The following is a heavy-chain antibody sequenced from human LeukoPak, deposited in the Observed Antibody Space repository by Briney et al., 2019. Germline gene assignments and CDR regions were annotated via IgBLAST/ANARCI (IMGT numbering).Heavy chain of an antibody. D-gene: IGHD2-8*01. CDR3: AFGLMVYAIVGDDY. CDR2: IIPIFGTA. Sequence: SVKVSCKASGCTFSSYAISWVRQAPGQGLEWMGRIIPIFGTANYAQKFQGRVTITTDESTSTAYMELSSLRSEDTAVYYCAFGLMVYAIVGDDYWGQGTLVTVSS. J-gene: IGHJ4*02. CDR1: GCTFSSYA. V-gene: IGHV1-69*05.